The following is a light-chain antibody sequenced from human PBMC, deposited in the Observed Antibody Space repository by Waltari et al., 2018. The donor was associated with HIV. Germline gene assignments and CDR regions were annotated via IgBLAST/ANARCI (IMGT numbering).Light chain of an antibody. J-gene: IGLJ1*01. CDR2: YDD. CDR1: SSNIGNNA. V-gene: IGLV1-36*01. Sequence: QSVLTQPPSVSAAPRQRVTISCSGSSSNIGNNAVTWYQQVPGKAPKLLIYYDDLLSSGVSDRFSGSKSGTSASLAIRGLQSEDEAEYYCAAWDDYLNGYVFGSGTKVTVL. CDR3: AAWDDYLNGYV.